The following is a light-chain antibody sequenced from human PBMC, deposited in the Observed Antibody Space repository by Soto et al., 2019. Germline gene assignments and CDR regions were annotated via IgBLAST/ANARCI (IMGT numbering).Light chain of an antibody. CDR3: QQTFSNFLS. CDR2: AAS. J-gene: IGKJ4*01. Sequence: DLQLTQSPSSLSASVGDRVTITCRASQSIHDSLNWFQVKSGKAPKLLIFAASTLQSGVPSRFSGSGSGTDFTLTISAVQPEDFGSYYCQQTFSNFLSFGGGTRVEI. V-gene: IGKV1-39*01. CDR1: QSIHDS.